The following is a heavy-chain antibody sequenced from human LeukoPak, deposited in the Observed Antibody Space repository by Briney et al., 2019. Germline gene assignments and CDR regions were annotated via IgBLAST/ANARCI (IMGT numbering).Heavy chain of an antibody. D-gene: IGHD1-26*01. Sequence: SVKVSCKASGGTFSSYAISWVRQAPGQGLEWMGRIIPIFGTANYAQKFQGRVTITTDESTSTAYMELSSLRSEDTAVYYCARGSRIVGATVPDFDYWRQGTLVTVSS. CDR2: IIPIFGTA. J-gene: IGHJ4*02. V-gene: IGHV1-69*05. CDR1: GGTFSSYA. CDR3: ARGSRIVGATVPDFDY.